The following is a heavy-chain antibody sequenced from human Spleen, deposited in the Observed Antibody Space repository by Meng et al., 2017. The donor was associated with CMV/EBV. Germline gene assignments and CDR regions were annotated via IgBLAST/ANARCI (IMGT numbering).Heavy chain of an antibody. Sequence: GGSLRLSCAASGFTFSDYAIHWVRQAPGKGLEWVAVISYDGNSKYYTDSVKGRFTISRDNSKNTLYLQMNSLRPEDTALYYCAKTGPQQLVLLGYYYYYGMDVWGQGTTVTVSS. D-gene: IGHD6-6*01. J-gene: IGHJ6*02. CDR3: AKTGPQQLVLLGYYYYYGMDV. CDR1: GFTFSDYA. V-gene: IGHV3-30*18. CDR2: ISYDGNSK.